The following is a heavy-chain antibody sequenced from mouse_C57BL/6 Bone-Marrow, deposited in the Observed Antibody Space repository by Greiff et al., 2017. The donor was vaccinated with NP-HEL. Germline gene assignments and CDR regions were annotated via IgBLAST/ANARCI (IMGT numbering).Heavy chain of an antibody. CDR2: IDPEDGDT. CDR3: TSITTVVATSYWYFDV. D-gene: IGHD1-1*01. V-gene: IGHV14-1*01. J-gene: IGHJ1*03. CDR1: GFNIKDYY. Sequence: EVQLQQSGAELVRPGASVKLSCTASGFNIKDYYMHWVKQRPEQGLEWIGRIDPEDGDTEYAPKFQGKATMTADTSSNTAYLQLSSLTSEDTAVYYCTSITTVVATSYWYFDVWGTGTTVTVSS.